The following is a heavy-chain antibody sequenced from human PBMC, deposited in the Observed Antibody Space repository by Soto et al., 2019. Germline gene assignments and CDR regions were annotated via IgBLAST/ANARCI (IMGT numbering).Heavy chain of an antibody. D-gene: IGHD3-9*01. V-gene: IGHV4-4*07. J-gene: IGHJ2*01. CDR1: GVSITPYF. CDR2: IYASGRT. Sequence: QVQLQESGPGLVKPSETLSLTCTVSGVSITPYFWSWIRQPAGKAPEWVGHIYASGRTTSNPSLKSRVTMFVSQTQVSLRLTSVTAADTAVYYCARHFDVDPSLDQYYFDLWGRGALVTVSS. CDR3: ARHFDVDPSLDQYYFDL.